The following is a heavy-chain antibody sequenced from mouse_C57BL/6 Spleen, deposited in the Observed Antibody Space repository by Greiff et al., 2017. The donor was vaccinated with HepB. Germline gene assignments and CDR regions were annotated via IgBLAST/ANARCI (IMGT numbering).Heavy chain of an antibody. Sequence: DVKLVESGPELVKPGASVKISCKASGYSFTGYYMHWVKQSSEKSLEWIGEINPSTGGTSYNQKFKGKATLTVDKSSSTAYMQLKSLTSEDSAVYYCARGERATMVTTDGGDYWGQGTSVTVSS. CDR1: GYSFTGYY. CDR2: INPSTGGT. J-gene: IGHJ4*01. D-gene: IGHD2-2*01. CDR3: ARGERATMVTTDGGDY. V-gene: IGHV1-43*01.